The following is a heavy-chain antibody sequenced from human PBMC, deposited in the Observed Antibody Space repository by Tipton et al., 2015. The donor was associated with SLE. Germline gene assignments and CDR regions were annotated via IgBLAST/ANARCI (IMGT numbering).Heavy chain of an antibody. CDR2: VNQSGNT. J-gene: IGHJ4*02. CDR1: GGSFSANY. D-gene: IGHD2/OR15-2a*01. CDR3: ARGSSKSFVHYFDQ. V-gene: IGHV4-34*01. Sequence: TLSLTCAVYGGSFSANYWIWIRQPPGKGLEWIGEVNQSGNTNYNPSLKSRLAISIDTSKNQFSLNLTSVTAADTAVYYCARGSSKSFVHYFDQWGQGKLVTVFS.